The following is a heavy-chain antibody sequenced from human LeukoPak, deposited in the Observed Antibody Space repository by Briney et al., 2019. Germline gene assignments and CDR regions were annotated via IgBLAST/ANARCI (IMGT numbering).Heavy chain of an antibody. Sequence: GGSLRLSCAASGFTFSTFRMNWVRQAPGKGLEWVANIKQDGSEKSYVDPVKGRLTISRDNAKNSVYLEMNSLRVEDTAVYYCAREAWHYDYWGQGALVTVSS. CDR2: IKQDGSEK. CDR1: GFTFSTFR. CDR3: AREAWHYDY. J-gene: IGHJ4*02. D-gene: IGHD5-12*01. V-gene: IGHV3-7*01.